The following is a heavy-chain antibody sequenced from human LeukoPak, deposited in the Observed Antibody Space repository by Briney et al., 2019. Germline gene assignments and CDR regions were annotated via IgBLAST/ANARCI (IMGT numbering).Heavy chain of an antibody. J-gene: IGHJ4*02. CDR2: IIPIFGTA. CDR1: GGTFSSYA. Sequence: SVKVSCKASGGTFSSYAISWVRQAPGQGLEWMGGIIPIFGTANYAQKPQGRVTITADESTSTAYMELSSLRSEDTAVYYCASAPRYNDYSNPFDYWGQGTLVTVSS. CDR3: ASAPRYNDYSNPFDY. D-gene: IGHD4-11*01. V-gene: IGHV1-69*13.